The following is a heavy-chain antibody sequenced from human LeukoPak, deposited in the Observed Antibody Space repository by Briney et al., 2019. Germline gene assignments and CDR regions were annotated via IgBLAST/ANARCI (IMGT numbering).Heavy chain of an antibody. Sequence: PGGTLRLSCAASGFTFSSYVMSWVRQAPGEGLEWVSAISGSGGSTYYADSVKGRFTISRDNSKNTLYLQMNSLRAEDTAVYYCAKDPLDFWSANDAFDIWGQGTMVTVSS. J-gene: IGHJ3*02. CDR1: GFTFSSYV. CDR3: AKDPLDFWSANDAFDI. V-gene: IGHV3-23*01. D-gene: IGHD3-3*01. CDR2: ISGSGGST.